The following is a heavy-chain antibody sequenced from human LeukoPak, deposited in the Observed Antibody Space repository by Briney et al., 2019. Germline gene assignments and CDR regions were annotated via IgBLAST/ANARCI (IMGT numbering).Heavy chain of an antibody. D-gene: IGHD4-23*01. CDR3: AKDHQGTVVTFGRSWCFDL. V-gene: IGHV3-23*01. J-gene: IGHJ2*01. Sequence: QSGGSLRLSCAASGFTFSSYAMSWVRQAPGRGLEWVSAISGSGGSTYYADSVKGRFTISRDNSKNTLYLQMNSLRAEDTAVYYCAKDHQGTVVTFGRSWCFDLWGRGTLVTVSS. CDR2: ISGSGGST. CDR1: GFTFSSYA.